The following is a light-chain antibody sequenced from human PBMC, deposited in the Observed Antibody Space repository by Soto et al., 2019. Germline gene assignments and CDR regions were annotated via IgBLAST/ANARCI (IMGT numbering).Light chain of an antibody. Sequence: EIVMTQSPATLSVSPGERATLSCRASQSVSSNLAWYQQTPGQAPRLLIYGASTRATGIPARLSGNGSGTEFTITISSLQSEDFAVYSCQQYNNWPQLTLGGGTKVEIK. J-gene: IGKJ4*01. CDR3: QQYNNWPQLT. V-gene: IGKV3-15*01. CDR2: GAS. CDR1: QSVSSN.